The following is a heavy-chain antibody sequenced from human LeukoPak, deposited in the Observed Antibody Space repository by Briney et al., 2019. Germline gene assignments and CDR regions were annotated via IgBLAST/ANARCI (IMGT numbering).Heavy chain of an antibody. Sequence: GGSLRLSCAASGFXFRNYDMNWVRQAPGKGLEWVSYISGSGTTRYSADSVKGRFTISRDNAKNSLYLQMNSLRAEDTAVYYCAREDSGTSAEYFQHWGQGTLVSVSS. CDR3: AREDSGTSAEYFQH. J-gene: IGHJ1*01. V-gene: IGHV3-48*03. D-gene: IGHD2-8*01. CDR2: ISGSGTTR. CDR1: GFXFRNYD.